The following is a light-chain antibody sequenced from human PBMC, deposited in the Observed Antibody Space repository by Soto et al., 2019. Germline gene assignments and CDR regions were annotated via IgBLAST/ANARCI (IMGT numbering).Light chain of an antibody. CDR3: QQYYSYPPIT. V-gene: IGKV1-5*01. CDR1: QSISSW. CDR2: DAS. Sequence: DIQMTQSPSTLSASVGDRVTITCRVSQSISSWLAWYQQKPGKAPKLLIYDASSLESGVPSRFSGSGSGTDFTLTISCLQSEDFATYYCQQYYSYPPITFGQGTRLEI. J-gene: IGKJ5*01.